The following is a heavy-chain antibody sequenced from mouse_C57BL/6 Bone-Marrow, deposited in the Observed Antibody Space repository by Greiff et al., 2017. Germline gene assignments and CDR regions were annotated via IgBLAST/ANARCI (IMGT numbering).Heavy chain of an antibody. V-gene: IGHV5-15*01. CDR2: ISNLAYSI. Sequence: EVKLVESGGGLVQPGGSLKLSCAASGFTFSDYGMAWVRQAPRKGPEWVGFISNLAYSIYYADTVTGRFTISRENAKNTLYLEMSSLRSEDTAMYYCARWLLRAMDYWGQGTSVTVAS. CDR3: ARWLLRAMDY. D-gene: IGHD2-3*01. CDR1: GFTFSDYG. J-gene: IGHJ4*01.